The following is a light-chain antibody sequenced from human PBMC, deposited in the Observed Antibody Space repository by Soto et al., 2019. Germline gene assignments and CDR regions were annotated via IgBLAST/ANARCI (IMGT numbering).Light chain of an antibody. Sequence: QSALTQPASVSGSPGQSITISCTGTSGDIGSYNYVSWYQQHPGKAPKLMIYDVSNWPSGISNRFSGSKSGNTASLTISGLQAEDEADYYCSSYTSSSTLLFGGGTKLTVL. V-gene: IGLV2-14*01. CDR1: SGDIGSYNY. CDR2: DVS. CDR3: SSYTSSSTLL. J-gene: IGLJ2*01.